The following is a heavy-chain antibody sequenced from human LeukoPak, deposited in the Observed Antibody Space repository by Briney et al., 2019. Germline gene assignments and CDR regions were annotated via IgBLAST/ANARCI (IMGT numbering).Heavy chain of an antibody. CDR2: IIPIFGTA. V-gene: IGHV1-69*13. J-gene: IGHJ6*03. D-gene: IGHD2-2*01. CDR1: GYTFTGYY. Sequence: ASVKVSCKASGYTFTGYYIHWVRQAPGQGLEWMGGIIPIFGTANYAQKFQGRVTITADESTSTAYMELSSLRSEDTAVYYCARDPGYCSSTSCDEYYYYYYMDVWGKGTTVTVSS. CDR3: ARDPGYCSSTSCDEYYYYYYMDV.